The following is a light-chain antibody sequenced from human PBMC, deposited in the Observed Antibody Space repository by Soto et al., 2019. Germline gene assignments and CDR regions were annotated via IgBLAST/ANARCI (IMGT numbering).Light chain of an antibody. CDR2: DVS. Sequence: QSVLTQPASVSGSPGQSITISCTGTSSDVGGYNYVSWYQQHPGKAPKLMIYDVSNRPSGVSNRFSGSKSGNTASLTISGLQAEYEADYYCSSYTSSSTRDVVFGGGTKLTVL. J-gene: IGLJ2*01. CDR1: SSDVGGYNY. CDR3: SSYTSSSTRDVV. V-gene: IGLV2-14*01.